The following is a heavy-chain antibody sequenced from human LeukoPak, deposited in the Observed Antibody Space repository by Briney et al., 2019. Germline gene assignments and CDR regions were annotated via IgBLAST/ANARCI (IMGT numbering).Heavy chain of an antibody. CDR3: ARGVTDYADHNWLDP. CDR2: IYSGGST. J-gene: IGHJ5*02. D-gene: IGHD4-17*01. V-gene: IGHV3-53*01. CDR1: GFSVSTNF. Sequence: GGSLRLSCAASGFSVSTNFMMNWVRQAPGKGLEWVSVIYSGGSTYYADSVKGRFSISRDNSKNTLYLQMNGLRAEDTAVYYCARGVTDYADHNWLDPWGQGTLVSVSS.